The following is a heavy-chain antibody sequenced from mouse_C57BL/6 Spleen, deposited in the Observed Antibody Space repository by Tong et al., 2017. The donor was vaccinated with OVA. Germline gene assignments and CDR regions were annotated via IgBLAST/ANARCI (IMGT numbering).Heavy chain of an antibody. CDR2: INSDGGST. J-gene: IGHJ4*01. CDR3: ARDDYVDYAMDY. CDR1: GFTFSSYA. V-gene: IGHV5-4*01. D-gene: IGHD2-13*01. Sequence: EVQLQESGGGLVKPGGSLKLSCAASGFTFSSYAMSWVRQTPEKRLELVAAINSDGGSTYYPDNVKGRFTISRDNAKNNLYLQMSHLKSEDTAMYYCARDDYVDYAMDYWGQGTSVTVSS.